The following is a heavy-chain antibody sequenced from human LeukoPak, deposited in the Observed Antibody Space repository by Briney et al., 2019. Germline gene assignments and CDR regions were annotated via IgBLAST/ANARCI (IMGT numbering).Heavy chain of an antibody. J-gene: IGHJ4*02. V-gene: IGHV1-24*01. CDR1: GYTLTELS. CDR3: ATGPGTWGALGY. Sequence: AASVKVSCKVSGYTLTELSMHWVRQAPGKGLEWMGGFDPEDGETIYAQKFQGRVTMTEDTSTDTAYMELSSLRSEDTAVYYCATGPGTWGALGYWGQGTLVTVSP. CDR2: FDPEDGET. D-gene: IGHD1-26*01.